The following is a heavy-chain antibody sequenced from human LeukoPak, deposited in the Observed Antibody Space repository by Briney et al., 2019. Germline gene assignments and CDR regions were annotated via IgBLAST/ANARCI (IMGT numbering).Heavy chain of an antibody. D-gene: IGHD5-12*01. CDR3: ASDQGSGYDSLDY. J-gene: IGHJ4*02. CDR2: ISVYNGNT. CDR1: GYTFINYG. V-gene: IGHV1-18*01. Sequence: ASVKVSCKASGYTFINYGFSWVRQAPGQGLEWMGWISVYNGNTNYAQKFQGSVIMTTDTSTRTACMELRSLRSDDTAVYFCASDQGSGYDSLDYWGGGPLVSVSS.